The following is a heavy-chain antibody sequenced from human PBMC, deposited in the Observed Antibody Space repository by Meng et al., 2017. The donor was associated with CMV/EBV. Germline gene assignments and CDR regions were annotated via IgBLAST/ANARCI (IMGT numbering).Heavy chain of an antibody. CDR3: ARISGWGWFDP. Sequence: SGPTLVKPTETLTLTCTVSGFSLSNARMGVSWIRQPPGKALEWLAHISSNDEKSYSTSLKSRLTISKDTSKSQVVLTMTNMDPVDTAAYYCARISGWGWFDPWGQGTLVTVSS. CDR1: GFSLSNARMG. V-gene: IGHV2-26*01. J-gene: IGHJ5*02. D-gene: IGHD1-14*01. CDR2: ISSNDEK.